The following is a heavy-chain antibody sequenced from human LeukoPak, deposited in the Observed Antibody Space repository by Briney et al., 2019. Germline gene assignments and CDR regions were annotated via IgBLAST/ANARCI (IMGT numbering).Heavy chain of an antibody. CDR2: IYYSGST. CDR1: GGSISSSSYY. D-gene: IGHD4-17*01. CDR3: AGTTGDDYGDTDYYYYMDV. Sequence: SETLSLTCTVSGGSISSSSYYWGWIRQPPGKGLEWIWSIYYSGSTYYNPSLKSRVTISVDTSKNQFSLKLSSVTAADTAVYYCAGTTGDDYGDTDYYYYMDVWGKGTTVTVSS. J-gene: IGHJ6*03. V-gene: IGHV4-39*07.